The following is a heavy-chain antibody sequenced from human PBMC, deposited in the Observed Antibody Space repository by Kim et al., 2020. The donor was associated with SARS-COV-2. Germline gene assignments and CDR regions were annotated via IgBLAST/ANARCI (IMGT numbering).Heavy chain of an antibody. J-gene: IGHJ6*02. CDR3: AKDIGRYYYYRTDV. CDR1: GFTFDDYA. Sequence: GGSLRLSCAASGFTFDDYAMHWVRHAPGKGLEWVSGISWNSGSIGYADSVKGRLTISRDNAKNSLYLQMNSLRAEDTALYYCAKDIGRYYYYRTDVWGQGTTVTVSS. V-gene: IGHV3-9*01. CDR2: ISWNSGSI.